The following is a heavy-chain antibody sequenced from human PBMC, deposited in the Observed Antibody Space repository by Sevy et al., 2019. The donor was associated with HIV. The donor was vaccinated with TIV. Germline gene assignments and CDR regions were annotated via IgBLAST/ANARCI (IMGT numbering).Heavy chain of an antibody. J-gene: IGHJ4*02. CDR3: ATDLNSYRCGLFDY. D-gene: IGHD2-21*01. CDR1: GYTLTELS. V-gene: IGHV1-24*01. CDR2: FDPEDGET. Sequence: ASVKVACKVSGYTLTELSMHWVRQAPGKGLEWMGGFDPEDGETIYAQKFQGRVTMTEDTSTDTAYMELSSLRSEDTAVYYCATDLNSYRCGLFDYWGQGTLVTVSS.